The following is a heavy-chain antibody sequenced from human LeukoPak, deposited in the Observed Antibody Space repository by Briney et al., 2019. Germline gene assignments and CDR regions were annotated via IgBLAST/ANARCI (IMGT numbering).Heavy chain of an antibody. V-gene: IGHV3-30-3*01. J-gene: IGHJ4*02. CDR3: AKVAVVVVVAATTNDY. CDR1: GFTFSSYA. CDR2: ISYDGSSK. Sequence: GGSLRLSCAASGFTFSSYAMHWVRQAPGKGLEWVAIISYDGSSKYYADSVKGRFTISRDNSKNTLYLQMNSLRAEDTAVYYCAKVAVVVVVAATTNDYWGQGTLVTVSS. D-gene: IGHD2-15*01.